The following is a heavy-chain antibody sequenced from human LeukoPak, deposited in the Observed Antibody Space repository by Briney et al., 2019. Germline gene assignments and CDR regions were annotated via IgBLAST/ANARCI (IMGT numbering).Heavy chain of an antibody. Sequence: GGSLRLSCAASGFTFRAYGMNWVRQAPGKGLEWVSHITSSGSTIYYADFVKGRFTISRDNAKNSLYLQMNSLRAEDTAVYYCARPGYSSSWSAFDIWGQGTMVTVSS. D-gene: IGHD6-13*01. CDR2: ITSSGSTI. CDR3: ARPGYSSSWSAFDI. CDR1: GFTFRAYG. V-gene: IGHV3-48*03. J-gene: IGHJ3*02.